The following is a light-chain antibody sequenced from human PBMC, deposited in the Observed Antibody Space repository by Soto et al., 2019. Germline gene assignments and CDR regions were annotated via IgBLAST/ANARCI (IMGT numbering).Light chain of an antibody. CDR3: QKYNRAPST. CDR2: AAS. J-gene: IGKJ4*01. V-gene: IGKV1-27*01. CDR1: QGIGKY. Sequence: DIQMTQSPSSLSASVGDRVTISCRASQGIGKYLAWYQQTPGKVPKLLIFAASTLHSGVPSRFSGSGSGTDFTLTISSLQPEDVATYYCQKYNRAPSTFGGVTKVEIK.